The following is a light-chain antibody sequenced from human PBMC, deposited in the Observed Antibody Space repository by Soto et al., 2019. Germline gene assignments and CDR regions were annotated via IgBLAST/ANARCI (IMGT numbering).Light chain of an antibody. CDR1: QSIGGW. CDR2: EAS. V-gene: IGKV1-5*03. Sequence: DIQMTQSPSTLSASVGDRVTITCRASQSIGGWLAWYQQKPGKAPKLLIYEASVLQNGVPSRFSGSGSGTEFTLAIDSLQPDDFATYYCQEHNSYIPTFGPGTKLDIK. J-gene: IGKJ1*01. CDR3: QEHNSYIPT.